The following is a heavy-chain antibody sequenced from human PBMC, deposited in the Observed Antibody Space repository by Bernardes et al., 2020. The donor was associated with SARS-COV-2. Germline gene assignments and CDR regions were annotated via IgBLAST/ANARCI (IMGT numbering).Heavy chain of an antibody. CDR3: ARLIQDERSGYAFDY. V-gene: IGHV4-34*01. J-gene: IGHJ4*02. Sequence: TLSLTCAVYGGSFSGYYWSWIRQPPGRGLEWIGEINHSGSTKYNPSLKSRGTISVDTSKNQFSLRLSSVTAADTAVYYCARLIQDERSGYAFDYWGQGTLVTVSS. CDR2: INHSGST. D-gene: IGHD3-22*01. CDR1: GGSFSGYY.